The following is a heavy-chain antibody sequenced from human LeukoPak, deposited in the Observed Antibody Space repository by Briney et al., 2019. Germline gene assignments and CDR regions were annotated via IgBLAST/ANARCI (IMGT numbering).Heavy chain of an antibody. Sequence: PGGSLRLSCAASGFTVSSNYMSWVRQAPGKGLEWVSVIYSGGIYNDGTTNYGDSVKGRFTISRDSSKDTLYLQMNSLRAEDTAVYYCARRELLGYSYGLRTFNIWGQGTTVTVSS. V-gene: IGHV3-66*04. J-gene: IGHJ3*02. D-gene: IGHD5-18*01. CDR2: IYSGGIYNDGTT. CDR1: GFTVSSNY. CDR3: ARRELLGYSYGLRTFNI.